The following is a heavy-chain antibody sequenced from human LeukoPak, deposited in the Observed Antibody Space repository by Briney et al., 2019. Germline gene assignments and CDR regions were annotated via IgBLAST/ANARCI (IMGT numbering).Heavy chain of an antibody. CDR2: IYYSGST. CDR3: ARHAGSYYTYIFDY. J-gene: IGHJ4*02. V-gene: IGHV4-39*01. Sequence: SETLSLTCTVSGGSIRSSSYYWGWIRQPPGKGLEWIGSIYYSGSTNYKPSLRSRVTISVDTSKNQFSLKLSSVTAADTAVYYCARHAGSYYTYIFDYWGQGTLVTVSS. D-gene: IGHD4-11*01. CDR1: GGSIRSSSYY.